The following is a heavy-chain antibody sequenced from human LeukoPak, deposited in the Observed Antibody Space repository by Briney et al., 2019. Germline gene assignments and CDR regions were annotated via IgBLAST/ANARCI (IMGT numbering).Heavy chain of an antibody. CDR3: ARDFTLAAAGPFDY. Sequence: PGGSLRLSCAASGFTFSSYGMHWVRQAPGKGLEWVAVISYDGSNKYYADSVKGRFTISRDNSKNTLYLQMNSLRAEDTAVYYCARDFTLAAAGPFDYWGQGTLVTVSS. D-gene: IGHD6-13*01. V-gene: IGHV3-30*03. CDR2: ISYDGSNK. CDR1: GFTFSSYG. J-gene: IGHJ4*02.